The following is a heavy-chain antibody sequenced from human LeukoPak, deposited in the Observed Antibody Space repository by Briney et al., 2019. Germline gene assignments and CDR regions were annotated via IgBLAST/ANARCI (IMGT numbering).Heavy chain of an antibody. CDR1: GGSFSGYF. V-gene: IGHV4-34*01. CDR3: ARGKPYGSGSYYTPWFDP. Sequence: SETLSLTCAVYGGSFSGYFWSWIRQPPGKGLEWIGEINHSGSTNYNPSLKSRVTISVDTSKNQFSLKLRSVTAADTAVYYCARGKPYGSGSYYTPWFDPWGQGTLVTVSS. CDR2: INHSGST. D-gene: IGHD3-10*01. J-gene: IGHJ5*02.